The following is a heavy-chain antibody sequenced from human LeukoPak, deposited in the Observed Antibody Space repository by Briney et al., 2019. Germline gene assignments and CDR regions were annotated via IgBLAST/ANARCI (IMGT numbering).Heavy chain of an antibody. CDR1: GGSISSYY. D-gene: IGHD3-9*01. J-gene: IGHJ3*02. V-gene: IGHV4-4*07. CDR3: ARTYDILTFDAFDI. Sequence: SETLSLTCTVSGGSISSYYWSWIRQPAGKGLEWIGRIYTSGSTNYNPSLKSRVTISVDTSKNQFSLKLSSVTAADTAVYYCARTYDILTFDAFDIWGQGTMVTVSS. CDR2: IYTSGST.